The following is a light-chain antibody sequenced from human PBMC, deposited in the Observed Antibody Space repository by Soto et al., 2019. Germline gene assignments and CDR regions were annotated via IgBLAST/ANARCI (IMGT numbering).Light chain of an antibody. CDR1: QSIDTH. J-gene: IGKJ2*01. Sequence: DIQMTQSPSSLSASVGDRVTITCRASQSIDTHLNWYQQQEGKAPKLLIYAASSLQSGVSSKFSDSASGTVFTLTIRSLQPEDVATYYCQQSYSTPFTFGQGTKLEIE. V-gene: IGKV1-39*01. CDR2: AAS. CDR3: QQSYSTPFT.